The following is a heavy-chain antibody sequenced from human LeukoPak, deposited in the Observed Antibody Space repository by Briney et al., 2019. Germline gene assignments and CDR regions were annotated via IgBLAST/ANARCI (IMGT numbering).Heavy chain of an antibody. CDR1: GGSISSSSYY. J-gene: IGHJ4*02. CDR3: AREEYPFDY. V-gene: IGHV4-39*07. Sequence: SETLSLTCPVSGGSISSSSYYWGWIRQPPGKGLEWVGSIYYSGSTYYNPSLKSRVTISVDTSKNQFSLKLSSVTAADTAVYYCAREEYPFDYWGQGTLVTVSS. D-gene: IGHD2-2*02. CDR2: IYYSGST.